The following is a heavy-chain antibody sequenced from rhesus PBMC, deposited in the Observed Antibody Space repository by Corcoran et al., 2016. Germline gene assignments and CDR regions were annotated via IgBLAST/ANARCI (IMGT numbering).Heavy chain of an antibody. V-gene: IGHV4-127*01. Sequence: QVQLQESGPGLVKPSETLSLTCAVSGYSISSGYDWSWIRQPPGKGLEWIGYIYGSSGSTNYNPSLKNRVTISKDTSKNQFSLKLSSVTTADTAVYYCARGLTTAAYYFDYWGQGVLVTVSS. D-gene: IGHD4-17*01. CDR3: ARGLTTAAYYFDY. CDR2: IYGSSGST. CDR1: GYSISSGYD. J-gene: IGHJ4*01.